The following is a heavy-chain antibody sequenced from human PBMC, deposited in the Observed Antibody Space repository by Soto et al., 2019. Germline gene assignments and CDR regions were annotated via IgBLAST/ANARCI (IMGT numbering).Heavy chain of an antibody. Sequence: QVQLQESGPGLVKPSETLSLTCTVSGGSISSYYWSWIRQPPGKGLEWIGYIYYSGSTNYNPPLKSRVTISVDTSKNQFSLKLSSVTAADTAVYYCARGCSSGWYYYWGQGTLVTLSS. V-gene: IGHV4-59*01. CDR1: GGSISSYY. D-gene: IGHD6-19*01. CDR3: ARGCSSGWYYY. J-gene: IGHJ4*02. CDR2: IYYSGST.